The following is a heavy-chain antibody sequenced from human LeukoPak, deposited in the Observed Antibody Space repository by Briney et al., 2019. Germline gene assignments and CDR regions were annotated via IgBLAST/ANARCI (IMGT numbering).Heavy chain of an antibody. CDR1: GYTFTGYY. D-gene: IGHD6-6*01. V-gene: IGHV1-2*02. J-gene: IGHJ6*03. CDR2: INPNSGGT. Sequence: PGASVKVSCKASGYTFTGYYVHWVRQAPGQGLEWMGWINPNSGGTNYAQKFQGRVTMTRDTSISTAYMELSRLRSDDTAVYYCARDLGSSSSFVYYYYYMDVWGQGTLVTVSS. CDR3: ARDLGSSSSFVYYYYYMDV.